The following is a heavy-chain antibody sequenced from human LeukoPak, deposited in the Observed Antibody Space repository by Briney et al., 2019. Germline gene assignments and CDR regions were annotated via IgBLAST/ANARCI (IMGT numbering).Heavy chain of an antibody. V-gene: IGHV4-34*01. Sequence: SETLSLTCAVYGGSFSGYYWSWIRQPPGKGLEWIGEINHSGSTNYNPSLKSRVTISVDTSKNQFSLKLSSVTAADTAVYYCARWESYGDYWGQGTLVTVPS. CDR1: GGSFSGYY. J-gene: IGHJ4*02. CDR2: INHSGST. D-gene: IGHD1-26*01. CDR3: ARWESYGDY.